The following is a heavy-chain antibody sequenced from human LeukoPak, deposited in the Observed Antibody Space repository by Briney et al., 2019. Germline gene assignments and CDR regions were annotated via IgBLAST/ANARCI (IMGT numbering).Heavy chain of an antibody. CDR1: RFTFSTYW. V-gene: IGHV3-64*01. J-gene: IGHJ4*02. CDR2: ISSNGGST. Sequence: TGGSLRLSCAASRFTFSTYWMHWVRQAPGKGLEYVSAISSNGGSTYYANSVKGRFTISRDNSKNTLYLQMGSLRAEDMAVYYCARGGYDSSGYYGYFDYWGQGTLVTVSS. D-gene: IGHD3-22*01. CDR3: ARGGYDSSGYYGYFDY.